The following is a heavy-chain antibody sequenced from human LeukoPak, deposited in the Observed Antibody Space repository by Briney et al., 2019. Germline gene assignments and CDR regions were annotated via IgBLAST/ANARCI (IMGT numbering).Heavy chain of an antibody. D-gene: IGHD5-18*01. V-gene: IGHV4-34*01. CDR2: INHSGST. Sequence: PSETLSLTCAVYGGSFSGYYWSWIRQPPGKGLEWTGEINHSGSTNYNPSLKSRVTISVDTSKNQFSLKLSSVTAAATAVYYCARGGYSYGYSYWGQGTLVTVSS. CDR1: GGSFSGYY. CDR3: ARGGYSYGYSY. J-gene: IGHJ4*02.